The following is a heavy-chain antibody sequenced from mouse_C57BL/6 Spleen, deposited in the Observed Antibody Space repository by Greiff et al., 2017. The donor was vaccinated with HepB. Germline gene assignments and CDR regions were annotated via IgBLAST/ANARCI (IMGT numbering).Heavy chain of an antibody. Sequence: VQLQESGPGLVAPSQSLSITCTVSGFSLTSYGVSWVRQPPGKGLEWLGVIWGDGGTNYNSALISRLIISKDNSKSQVFLKLNSLQHDDTAAYYCASTMAYYFDYWGQGTTLTVSS. CDR3: ASTMAYYFDY. D-gene: IGHD1-1*02. J-gene: IGHJ2*01. V-gene: IGHV2-3*01. CDR2: IWGDGGT. CDR1: GFSLTSYG.